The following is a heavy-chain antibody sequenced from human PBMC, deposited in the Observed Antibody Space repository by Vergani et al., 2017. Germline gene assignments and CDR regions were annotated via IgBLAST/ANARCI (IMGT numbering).Heavy chain of an antibody. Sequence: EVQLVESGGGLVQPGGSLRLSCAASGFTFSSYSMNWVRQAPGKGLEWVSYISSSSSTIYYADSVKGRFTISRDNAKNSLYLQMNSLRAEDTAVDYCARDRDYGDFYGMDVWGQGTTVTVSS. J-gene: IGHJ6*02. CDR1: GFTFSSYS. D-gene: IGHD4-17*01. CDR3: ARDRDYGDFYGMDV. CDR2: ISSSSSTI. V-gene: IGHV3-48*04.